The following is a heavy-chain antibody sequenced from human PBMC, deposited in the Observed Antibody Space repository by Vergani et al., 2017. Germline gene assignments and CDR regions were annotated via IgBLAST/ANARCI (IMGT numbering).Heavy chain of an antibody. V-gene: IGHV3-48*03. CDR3: AREPGDFTLEYYYYGMDV. CDR2: ISSSGSTI. J-gene: IGHJ6*02. CDR1: GFTFSSYE. D-gene: IGHD4-17*01. Sequence: EVQLVESGGGLVQPGGSLRLSCAASGFTFSSYEMNWVRQAPGKGLEWVSYISSSGSTIYYADSVKGRFTISRDNAKNSLYLQMNSLRAEDTAVYYCAREPGDFTLEYYYYGMDVWGQGTTVTVSS.